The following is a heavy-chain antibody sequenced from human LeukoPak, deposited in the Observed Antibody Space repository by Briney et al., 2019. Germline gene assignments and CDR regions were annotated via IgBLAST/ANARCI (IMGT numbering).Heavy chain of an antibody. V-gene: IGHV4-38-2*02. CDR2: IYHSGST. Sequence: SETLSLTCTVYGYSISSGYYWGWIRQPPGKGLEWIGSIYHSGSTYYNPSLKSRVTISVDTSKNQFSLKLSSVTAADTAVYYCAGDFWSGYYFRDWGQGTLVTVSS. J-gene: IGHJ4*02. CDR1: GYSISSGYY. D-gene: IGHD3-3*01. CDR3: AGDFWSGYYFRD.